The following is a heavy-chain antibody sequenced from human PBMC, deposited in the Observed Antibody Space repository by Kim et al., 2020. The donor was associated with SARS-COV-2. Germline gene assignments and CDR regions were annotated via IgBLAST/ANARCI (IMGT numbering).Heavy chain of an antibody. J-gene: IGHJ4*02. CDR3: TTDSQVVTAPVFDY. Sequence: AAPVKGRFTISRDESKNTLYLQMNSLKTEDTAVYYCTTDSQVVTAPVFDYWGQGTLVTVSS. D-gene: IGHD2-21*02. V-gene: IGHV3-15*01.